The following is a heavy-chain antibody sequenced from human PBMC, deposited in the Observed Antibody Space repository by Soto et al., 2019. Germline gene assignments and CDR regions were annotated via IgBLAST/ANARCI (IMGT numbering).Heavy chain of an antibody. V-gene: IGHV4-59*01. D-gene: IGHD2-15*01. CDR3: AREYKGYGMGGSCSANDAFDT. J-gene: IGHJ3*02. CDR1: GGSISSYY. CDR2: IYYSGST. Sequence: SETLSLTCTVSGGSISSYYWSWIRQPPGKGLEWIGYIYYSGSTNYNPSLKSRVTISVDTSKNQFSLKLSSVTAADTAVYYCAREYKGYGMGGSCSANDAFDTWAQR.